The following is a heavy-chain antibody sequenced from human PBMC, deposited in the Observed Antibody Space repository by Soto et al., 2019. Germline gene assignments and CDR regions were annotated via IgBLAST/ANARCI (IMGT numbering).Heavy chain of an antibody. J-gene: IGHJ4*02. CDR3: ARLLRFALDY. D-gene: IGHD3-3*01. CDR2: INHSGST. V-gene: IGHV4-31*03. Sequence: SETLSLTCTVSGGSISSGGYYWSWIRQHPGKGLEWIGEINHSGSTNYNPSLKSRVTISVDTSKNQFSLKLSSVTAADTAVYYCARLLRFALDYWGQGTLVTVSS. CDR1: GGSISSGGYY.